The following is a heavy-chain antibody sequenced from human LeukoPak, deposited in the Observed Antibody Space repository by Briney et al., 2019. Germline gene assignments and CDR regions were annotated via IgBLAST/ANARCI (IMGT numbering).Heavy chain of an antibody. D-gene: IGHD3-22*01. V-gene: IGHV3-48*01. J-gene: IGHJ4*02. CDR1: GFTFSNYS. CDR3: ARDARGASSGYSKFGY. CDR2: ISSSSSTI. Sequence: GGSLRLSCAASGFTFSNYSMNWVRQAPGKGLEWVSYISSSSSTIYYADSVKGRFTISRDNAKNSLYLQMNSLRAEDTAVYYCARDARGASSGYSKFGYWGQGTLVTVSS.